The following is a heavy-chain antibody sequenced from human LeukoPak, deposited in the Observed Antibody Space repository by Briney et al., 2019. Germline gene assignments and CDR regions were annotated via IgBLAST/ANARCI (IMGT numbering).Heavy chain of an antibody. CDR2: IYYSGST. CDR3: ASEPGGDDYYYYGMDV. J-gene: IGHJ6*02. D-gene: IGHD2-21*02. CDR1: GGSVSSGSYY. V-gene: IGHV4-61*01. Sequence: SETLSLTCTVSGGSVSSGSYYWSWIRQPPGKGLEWIGYIYYSGSTNYNPSLKSRVTISVDTSKNQFSLKLSSVTAADTAVYYCASEPGGDDYYYYGMDVWGQGTTVAVSS.